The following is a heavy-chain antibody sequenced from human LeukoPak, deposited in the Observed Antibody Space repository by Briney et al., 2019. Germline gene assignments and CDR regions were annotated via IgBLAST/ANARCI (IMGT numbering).Heavy chain of an antibody. V-gene: IGHV4-39*07. CDR3: ARGTDGYYFDY. J-gene: IGHJ4*02. CDR2: IYYSGST. D-gene: IGHD5-24*01. CDR1: GGSISSSSYY. Sequence: SETLSLTCTVSGGSISSSSYYWGWIRQPPGKGLEWIGSIYYSGSTYYNPSLKSRVTISVDTSKNQFSLKLSSVTAADTAVYYCARGTDGYYFDYWGQGTLVTVSS.